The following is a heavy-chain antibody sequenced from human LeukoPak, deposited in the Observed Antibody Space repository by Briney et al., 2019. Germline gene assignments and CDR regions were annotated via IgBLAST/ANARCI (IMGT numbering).Heavy chain of an antibody. D-gene: IGHD3-16*01. CDR3: ARDPLGGEFDY. Sequence: SVKVSCKASGGTFSSYAISWVRQAPGQGLEWMGRIIPILGIANYAQKFQGRVTITADKSTSTAYMELSSLRPDDTAVYYCARDPLGGEFDYWGQGTLVTVSS. CDR2: IIPILGIA. CDR1: GGTFSSYA. V-gene: IGHV1-69*04. J-gene: IGHJ4*02.